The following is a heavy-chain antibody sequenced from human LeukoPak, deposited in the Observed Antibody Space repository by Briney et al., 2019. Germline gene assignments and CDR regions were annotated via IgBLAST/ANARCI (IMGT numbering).Heavy chain of an antibody. Sequence: GXXLRLSCAASGFTFSSYSMNWVRQAPGKGLEWVSSISSRSSCIYYADSVKGRFTISRDNAKNSLYLQMNSLRAEDTAVYYCARGNYYDTTDFYWGQGTLVTVSS. CDR2: ISSRSSCI. CDR1: GFTFSSYS. J-gene: IGHJ4*02. D-gene: IGHD3-22*01. CDR3: ARGNYYDTTDFY. V-gene: IGHV3-21*01.